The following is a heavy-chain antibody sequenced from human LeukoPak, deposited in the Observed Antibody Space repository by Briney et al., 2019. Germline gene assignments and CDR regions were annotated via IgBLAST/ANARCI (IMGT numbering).Heavy chain of an antibody. V-gene: IGHV3-23*01. D-gene: IGHD2-2*01. CDR2: ISGSGGST. CDR3: AKDLGSCSSTSCYAMLFDY. Sequence: GGSLRLSCAASGFTFSNYAMSWVRQAPGKGLEWVSAISGSGGSTYYADSVKGRFTISRDNSKNTLYLQMNSLRAEDTAVYYCAKDLGSCSSTSCYAMLFDYWGQGTLVTVSS. CDR1: GFTFSNYA. J-gene: IGHJ4*02.